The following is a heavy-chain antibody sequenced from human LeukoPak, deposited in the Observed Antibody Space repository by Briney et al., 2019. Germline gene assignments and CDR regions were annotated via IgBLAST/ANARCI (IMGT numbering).Heavy chain of an antibody. V-gene: IGHV3-30-3*01. CDR1: GFTFSSYA. CDR2: ISYDGSNK. D-gene: IGHD7-27*01. Sequence: GGPLRLSCAASGFTFSSYAKHWVRQAPGKGLEWVAVISYDGSNKYYADSVKGRFTISRDNSKNTLYLQMNSLRPEDTAVYYCARDPQDWGSYHFDYWGQGTLVTVSS. CDR3: ARDPQDWGSYHFDY. J-gene: IGHJ4*02.